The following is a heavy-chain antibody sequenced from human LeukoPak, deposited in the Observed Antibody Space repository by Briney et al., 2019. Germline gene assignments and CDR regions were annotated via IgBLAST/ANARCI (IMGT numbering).Heavy chain of an antibody. D-gene: IGHD2-2*01. CDR1: GFTFSDYY. J-gene: IGHJ4*02. CDR2: ISSSGSTI. V-gene: IGHV3-11*01. CDR3: AKDSWDIVVVPDVMVDY. Sequence: PGGSLRLSCAASGFTFSDYYMSWIRQAPGKGLEWVSYISSSGSTIYYADSVKGRFTISRDNSKNTLYLQMNSLRAEDTAVYYCAKDSWDIVVVPDVMVDYWGQGTLVTVSS.